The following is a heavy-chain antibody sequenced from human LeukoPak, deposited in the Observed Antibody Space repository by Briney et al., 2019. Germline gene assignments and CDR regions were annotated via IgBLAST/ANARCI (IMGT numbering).Heavy chain of an antibody. Sequence: GGSLRLSCAASGFTFSSYAINWVRQAPGKGLEWVSTISASGSSTYYADSVKGRFTISRDNFKNTLYLQMNSLRAEDTALYYCAKPRYSRSWYEFDPWGQGTLVTVSS. CDR2: ISASGSST. D-gene: IGHD6-13*01. J-gene: IGHJ5*02. CDR3: AKPRYSRSWYEFDP. V-gene: IGHV3-23*01. CDR1: GFTFSSYA.